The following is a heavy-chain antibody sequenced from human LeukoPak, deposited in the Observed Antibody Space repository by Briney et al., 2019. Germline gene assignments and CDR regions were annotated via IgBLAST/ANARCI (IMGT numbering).Heavy chain of an antibody. CDR1: GFIVSSSY. Sequence: SGGSLRLSCAASGFIVSSSYMCWVRQAPGKGLEWVSLIYSGGTTYLVDSVKGRFTISRDNSKNTLYLQMNSLRVEDTAVYYCAKEAGDDYDHWYFALWGRGTLVTVSS. V-gene: IGHV3-66*01. D-gene: IGHD4-17*01. CDR3: AKEAGDDYDHWYFAL. J-gene: IGHJ2*01. CDR2: IYSGGTT.